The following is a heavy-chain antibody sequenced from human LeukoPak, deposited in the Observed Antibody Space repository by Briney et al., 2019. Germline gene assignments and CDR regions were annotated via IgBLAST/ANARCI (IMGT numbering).Heavy chain of an antibody. CDR3: AKAGYSSGWTRYYGMDV. J-gene: IGHJ6*02. D-gene: IGHD6-19*01. V-gene: IGHV3-30*18. CDR1: GFTFSVYG. Sequence: PGGSLRLSCAASGFTFSVYGMYWVRQPPGRGLEWVALISYDGTDKYHVDSVKGRFTISRDNSNNTLYLQMNSLRPDDTAVYYCAKAGYSSGWTRYYGMDVWGQGTTVAASS. CDR2: ISYDGTDK.